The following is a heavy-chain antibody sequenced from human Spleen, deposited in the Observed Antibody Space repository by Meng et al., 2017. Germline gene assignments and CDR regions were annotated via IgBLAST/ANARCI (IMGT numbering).Heavy chain of an antibody. CDR2: IYSGGNT. CDR3: ARPLRGGYSYGPFDY. D-gene: IGHD5-18*01. V-gene: IGHV3-66*02. Sequence: GESLKISCAASGFTVSHNYMSWVRRAPGKGLEWVSVIYSGGNTYYADSVKGRFTISRDNSKDTVFLQINSLRVEGTAVYYCARPLRGGYSYGPFDYWGQGTLVTVSS. J-gene: IGHJ4*02. CDR1: GFTVSHNY.